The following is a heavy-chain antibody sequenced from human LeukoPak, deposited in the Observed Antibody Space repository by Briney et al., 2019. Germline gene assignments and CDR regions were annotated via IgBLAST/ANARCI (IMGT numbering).Heavy chain of an antibody. V-gene: IGHV4-30-4*01. Sequence: SETLSLTCTVSGGSISSGDYYWSWIRQPPGKGLEWIGYIYYSGSTYYNPSLKSRVTISVDTSKNQFSLKLSSVTAADTAVYYCARTNPSLAPPTMIVVVAADFDYWGQGTLVTVSS. CDR3: ARTNPSLAPPTMIVVVAADFDY. CDR2: IYYSGST. D-gene: IGHD3-22*01. J-gene: IGHJ4*02. CDR1: GGSISSGDYY.